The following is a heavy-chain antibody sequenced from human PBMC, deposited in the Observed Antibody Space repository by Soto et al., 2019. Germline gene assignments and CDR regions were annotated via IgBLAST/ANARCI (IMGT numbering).Heavy chain of an antibody. D-gene: IGHD2-21*02. Sequence: QVQLVESGGGVVQPGRSLRLSCAASGFTFSSYGRHWVRQAPGKGLEWVAVISYDGSNKYYADSVKGRFTISRDNSKNTLYLQMNSLRAEDTAVYYCAKDSRIVVVTAPYDYWGQGTLVTVSS. J-gene: IGHJ4*02. CDR1: GFTFSSYG. V-gene: IGHV3-30*18. CDR2: ISYDGSNK. CDR3: AKDSRIVVVTAPYDY.